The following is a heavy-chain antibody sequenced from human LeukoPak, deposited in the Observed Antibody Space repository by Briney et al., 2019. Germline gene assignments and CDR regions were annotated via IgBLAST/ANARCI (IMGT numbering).Heavy chain of an antibody. J-gene: IGHJ4*02. V-gene: IGHV3-7*01. Sequence: GGSLRLSCSASGFTFSDYWMMWVRQTPGKGLEWVGNIRQDDSEKNYVDSVKGRFTISRDNAKSSLYLQMNSLRAEDTAIYYCATDRKVGTWDLPFNYWGQGTLVTVSS. CDR3: ATDRKVGTWDLPFNY. CDR2: IRQDDSEK. CDR1: GFTFSDYW. D-gene: IGHD4-23*01.